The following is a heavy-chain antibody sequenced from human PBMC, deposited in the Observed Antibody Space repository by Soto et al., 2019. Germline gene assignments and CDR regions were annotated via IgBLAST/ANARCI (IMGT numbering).Heavy chain of an antibody. CDR2: INHRGSL. D-gene: IGHD1-1*01. CDR1: GGSMTSGDQY. V-gene: IGHV4-31*03. Sequence: SETLSLTCTVTGGSMTSGDQYWTWIRHRPGEGLEWFGYINHRGSLYYNPSLKSRVSMSVDTSKNQFSLNLSSVTAADTAVHYCARELPQRQGRNMDVWGQGTKVTVSS. J-gene: IGHJ6*02. CDR3: ARELPQRQGRNMDV.